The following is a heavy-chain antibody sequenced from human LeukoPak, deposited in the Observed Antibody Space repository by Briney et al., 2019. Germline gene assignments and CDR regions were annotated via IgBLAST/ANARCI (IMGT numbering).Heavy chain of an antibody. Sequence: GGSLGLSCAASGFTFSSYAMSWVRQAPGKGLEWVSAISGSGGSTYYADSVKGRFTISRDNSKNTLYLQMNSLRAEDTAVYYCAKGALLLWFGEIRSDYWGQGTLVTVSS. J-gene: IGHJ4*02. CDR3: AKGALLLWFGEIRSDY. CDR1: GFTFSSYA. D-gene: IGHD3-10*01. V-gene: IGHV3-23*01. CDR2: ISGSGGST.